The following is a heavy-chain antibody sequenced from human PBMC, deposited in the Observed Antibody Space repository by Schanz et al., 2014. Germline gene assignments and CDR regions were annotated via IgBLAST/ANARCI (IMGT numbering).Heavy chain of an antibody. CDR3: ARGGYCSRTSCYFKGGWFDP. CDR2: IYYSVTT. D-gene: IGHD2-2*01. CDR1: GGSISSYY. J-gene: IGHJ5*02. V-gene: IGHV4-59*12. Sequence: QVQLQESGPGLVKPSETLSLTCTVSGGSISSYYWNWIRQPPGKGLEWIGYIYYSVTTNYNPSLKSRVTMSVDTSKNQFSRKLSSVTAADTAVYYCARGGYCSRTSCYFKGGWFDPWGQGTLVTVSS.